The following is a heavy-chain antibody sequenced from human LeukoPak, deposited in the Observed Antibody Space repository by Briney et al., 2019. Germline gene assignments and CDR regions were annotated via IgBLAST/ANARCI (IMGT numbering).Heavy chain of an antibody. Sequence: ASVKVSCKASGYTFTGYYMHWVRQAPGQGLAWMGWINPNSGGTNYAQKFQGRVTMTRDTSISTAYMELSRLRSDDTAVYYCARPQLYDSSGYPDYWGQGTLVTVSS. CDR2: INPNSGGT. CDR1: GYTFTGYY. V-gene: IGHV1-2*02. D-gene: IGHD3-22*01. J-gene: IGHJ4*02. CDR3: ARPQLYDSSGYPDY.